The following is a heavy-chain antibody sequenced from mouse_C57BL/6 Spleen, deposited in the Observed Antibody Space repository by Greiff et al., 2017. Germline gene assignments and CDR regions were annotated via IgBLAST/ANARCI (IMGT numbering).Heavy chain of an antibody. CDR2: INPSSGYT. D-gene: IGHD1-1*01. Sequence: VKLQESGAELARPGASVKMSCKASGYTFTSYTMHWVKQRPGQGLEWIGYINPSSGYTKYNQKFKDKATLTADKSSSTAYMQLSSLTSEDSAVYYCARGGVITTVVDAWFAYWGQGTLVTVSA. CDR1: GYTFTSYT. J-gene: IGHJ3*01. CDR3: ARGGVITTVVDAWFAY. V-gene: IGHV1-4*01.